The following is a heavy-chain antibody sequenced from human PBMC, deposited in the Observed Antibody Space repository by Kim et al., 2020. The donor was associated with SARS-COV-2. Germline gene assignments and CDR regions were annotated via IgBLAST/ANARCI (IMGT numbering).Heavy chain of an antibody. CDR3: ARDIPMDAGVGY. D-gene: IGHD3-10*01. CDR2: IWYDGSNK. V-gene: IGHV3-33*01. Sequence: GGSLRLSCAASGFTFSSYGMHWVRQAPGKGLEWVAVIWYDGSNKYYADSVKGRFTISRDNSKNTLYLQMNSLRAEDTAVYYCARDIPMDAGVGYWGQGTLVTVSS. J-gene: IGHJ4*02. CDR1: GFTFSSYG.